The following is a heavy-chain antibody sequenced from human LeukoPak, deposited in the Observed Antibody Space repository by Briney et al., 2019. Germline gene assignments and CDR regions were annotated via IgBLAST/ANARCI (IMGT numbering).Heavy chain of an antibody. CDR2: ISYDGSNK. V-gene: IGHV3-30*01. CDR1: GFTISSYA. CDR3: ARDGGTVTTGRRFDY. J-gene: IGHJ4*02. D-gene: IGHD4-17*01. Sequence: GRSLRLSCAASGFTISSYAMHWVRQAPGKGLEWVAVISYDGSNKYYADSVKGRFTISRDNSKNTLYLQMNSLRAEDTAVYCCARDGGTVTTGRRFDYWGQGTLVTVSS.